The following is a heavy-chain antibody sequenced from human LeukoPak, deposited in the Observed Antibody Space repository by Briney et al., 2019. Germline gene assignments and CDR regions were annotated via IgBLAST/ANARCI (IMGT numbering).Heavy chain of an antibody. D-gene: IGHD4-17*01. V-gene: IGHV3-7*01. Sequence: PGGALRLSCAASGFTFSSYWMSWGRQAPGEGLGWGANIKQDGSEKYYVDSVKGRFTISRDNAKNSLYLQMNSLRAEDTAVYYCARVFSTDYVDFDYWGQGTLVTVSS. CDR1: GFTFSSYW. J-gene: IGHJ4*02. CDR3: ARVFSTDYVDFDY. CDR2: IKQDGSEK.